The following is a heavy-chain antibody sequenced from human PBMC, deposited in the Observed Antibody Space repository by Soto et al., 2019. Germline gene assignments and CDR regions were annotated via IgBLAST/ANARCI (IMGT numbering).Heavy chain of an antibody. CDR1: GYTFTSYY. J-gene: IGHJ5*02. Sequence: ASVKVSCKASGYTFTSYYVHWVRQAPGQGLEWMGIINPSGGSTSYAQKFQGRVTMTRDTSTSTVYMELSSLRSEDTAVYYCARSDYIWGSYRQRGWFDPWGQGTLVTVSS. V-gene: IGHV1-46*03. D-gene: IGHD3-16*02. CDR3: ARSDYIWGSYRQRGWFDP. CDR2: INPSGGST.